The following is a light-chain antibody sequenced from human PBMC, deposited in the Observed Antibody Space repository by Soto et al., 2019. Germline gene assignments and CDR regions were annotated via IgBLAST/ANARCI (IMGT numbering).Light chain of an antibody. CDR3: QSYDSSLSPL. Sequence: QPVLTQPPSVSGAPGQRVTISCTGSSSNIGAGYDVHWYQQLPGTAPKLLIYGNSNRPSGVPDRFSGSKSGTSASLAITGLQAEDEADYYCQSYDSSLSPLFGTGSKLTDL. CDR2: GNS. CDR1: SSNIGAGYD. J-gene: IGLJ1*01. V-gene: IGLV1-40*01.